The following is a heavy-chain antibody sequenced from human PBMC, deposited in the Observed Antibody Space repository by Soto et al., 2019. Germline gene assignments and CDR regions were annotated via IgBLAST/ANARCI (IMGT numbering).Heavy chain of an antibody. Sequence: GGSLRLSCAASGFTFSSYWMHWVRQAPGKGLVWVSRINSDGSSTSDADSVKGRFTNSRDNAKNTLYLQMSSLRAEDTAVYYCARDRCSGGSCYFGLGRMDVWGKGTTVTVSS. CDR2: INSDGSST. D-gene: IGHD2-15*01. CDR1: GFTFSSYW. J-gene: IGHJ6*04. V-gene: IGHV3-74*01. CDR3: ARDRCSGGSCYFGLGRMDV.